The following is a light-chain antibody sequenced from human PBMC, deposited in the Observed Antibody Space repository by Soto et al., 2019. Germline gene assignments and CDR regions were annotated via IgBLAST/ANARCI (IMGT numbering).Light chain of an antibody. CDR3: QQYDNLPIT. J-gene: IGKJ5*01. CDR1: QDISNY. CDR2: DAS. V-gene: IGKV1-33*01. Sequence: DIQMTQSPSSLSASVGDRVTITCQASQDISNYLNWYQQKPGKAPKLLICDASNLATGLPSRFSGGGAGTDFTFTISSLQPEDIATYYCQQYDNLPITFGQGTRLEIK.